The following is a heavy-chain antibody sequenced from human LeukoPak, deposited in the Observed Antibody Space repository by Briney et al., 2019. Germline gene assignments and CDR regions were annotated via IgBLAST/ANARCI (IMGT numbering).Heavy chain of an antibody. Sequence: PGGSLRLSCAASGFTFSSYSMNWVRQAPGKVLEWVSSISSSSSYIYYADSEKGRFTISRDNAKNSLYLQMNSLRAEDTAVYYCARVGSTAMVGDAFDIWGQGTMGTVSS. V-gene: IGHV3-21*01. CDR3: ARVGSTAMVGDAFDI. D-gene: IGHD5-18*01. CDR2: ISSSSSYI. J-gene: IGHJ3*02. CDR1: GFTFSSYS.